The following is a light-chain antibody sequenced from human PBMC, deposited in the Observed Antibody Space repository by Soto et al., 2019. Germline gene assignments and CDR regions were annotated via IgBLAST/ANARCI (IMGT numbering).Light chain of an antibody. J-gene: IGKJ2*01. Sequence: DIQMTQSPSTLSASVGDRVTITCRASQSISSWLAWYQQKPGKAPKLLIYDASSLESGVPSRFSGSGSGTEFSLTISSLQTDDFAPYYCQQYNSYSGYTFGQGTKREIK. CDR2: DAS. V-gene: IGKV1-5*01. CDR1: QSISSW. CDR3: QQYNSYSGYT.